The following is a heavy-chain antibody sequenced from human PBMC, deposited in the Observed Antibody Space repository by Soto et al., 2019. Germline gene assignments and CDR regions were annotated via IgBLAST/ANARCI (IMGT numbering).Heavy chain of an antibody. CDR2: IYSTGTA. V-gene: IGHV4-39*01. Sequence: QLQLQESGPGLVKPSETLSLTCTVSGGSMRRTSYYWAWIRQPPGKGLEWIATIYSTGTAYYNPSLKSRVSLSVDTSKDQFSLNLTSVTAADTAVYYCASQMGFVAVTGIGPSFDYWGQGTLVTVSS. J-gene: IGHJ4*02. D-gene: IGHD2-21*02. CDR3: ASQMGFVAVTGIGPSFDY. CDR1: GGSMRRTSYY.